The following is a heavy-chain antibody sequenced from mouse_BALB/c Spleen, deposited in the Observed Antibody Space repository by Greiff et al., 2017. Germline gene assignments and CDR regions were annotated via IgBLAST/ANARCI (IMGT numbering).Heavy chain of an antibody. Sequence: DVMLVESGGGLVQPGGSRKLSCAASGFTFSSFGMHWVRQAPEKGLEWVAYISSGSSTIYYADTVKGRITISRDNPKNTLFLQMTSLRSEDTAMYYCARSGVDYDYGAWFAYWGQGTLVTVSA. CDR3: ARSGVDYDYGAWFAY. CDR1: GFTFSSFG. J-gene: IGHJ3*01. D-gene: IGHD2-4*01. CDR2: ISSGSSTI. V-gene: IGHV5-17*02.